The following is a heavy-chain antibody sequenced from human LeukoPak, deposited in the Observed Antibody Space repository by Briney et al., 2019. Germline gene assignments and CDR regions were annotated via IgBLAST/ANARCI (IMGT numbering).Heavy chain of an antibody. CDR1: GGTFSSYA. J-gene: IGHJ3*02. CDR3: ACEIVVVPAAILVDAFDI. V-gene: IGHV1-69*13. D-gene: IGHD2-2*01. CDR2: IIPIFGTA. Sequence: SVKVSCKASGGTFSSYAISWVRQAPGQGLEWMGGIIPIFGTANYAQKFQGRVTITADESTSTAYMELSSLRSEDTAVYYCACEIVVVPAAILVDAFDIWGQGTMVTVSS.